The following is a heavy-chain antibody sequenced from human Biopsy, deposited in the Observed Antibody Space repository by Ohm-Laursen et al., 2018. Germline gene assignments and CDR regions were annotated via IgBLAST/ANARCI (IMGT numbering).Heavy chain of an antibody. CDR3: ARAYSRGDY. Sequence: SLRLSCTASGFSFSSYRMNWARQAPGKGLEWVSYTDTTSGTKFYADSVKGRFTISRDNAKNSLLLQMNRLRAEDTAVYYCARAYSRGDYWGQGTLVTVSS. D-gene: IGHD2-15*01. CDR1: GFSFSSYR. J-gene: IGHJ4*02. CDR2: TDTTSGTK. V-gene: IGHV3-48*04.